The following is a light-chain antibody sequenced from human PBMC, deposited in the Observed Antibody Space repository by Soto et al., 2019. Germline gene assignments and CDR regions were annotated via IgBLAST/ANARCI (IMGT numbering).Light chain of an antibody. CDR3: AAWYDSLSGVV. CDR2: RNN. V-gene: IGLV1-47*01. CDR1: TSNIGSNN. Sequence: QSVLTQPPSASGTPGQRITISCTGSTSNIGSNNVVWYQQHPGTNPKLLIYRNNHQPSGVPAHFSGCKSCTYASLAISGLRSEEETDYYCAAWYDSLSGVVFGGGTKLTVL. J-gene: IGLJ2*01.